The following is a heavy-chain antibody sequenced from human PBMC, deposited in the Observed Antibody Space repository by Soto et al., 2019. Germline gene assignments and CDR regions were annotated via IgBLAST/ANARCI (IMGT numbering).Heavy chain of an antibody. V-gene: IGHV5-51*04. CDR2: IYPGDSDT. Sequence: GDSLKISCKVSRYSFTSSSIACFRQIPVNVLEWMGIIYPGDSDTSYTPSFQAQVTISADKPISIGFLQWSSLKASDTAMYYCARTGYDSSGYYYVNYWGQGTLVTVSS. D-gene: IGHD3-22*01. J-gene: IGHJ4*02. CDR3: ARTGYDSSGYYYVNY. CDR1: RYSFTSSS.